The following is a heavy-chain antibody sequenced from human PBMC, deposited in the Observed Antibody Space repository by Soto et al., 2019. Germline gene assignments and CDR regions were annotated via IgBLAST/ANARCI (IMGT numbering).Heavy chain of an antibody. CDR1: GYTFTSYY. J-gene: IGHJ4*02. CDR3: ARVRTDSSGYYYGAFDY. Sequence: ASVKVSCKASGYTFTSYYMHWVRQAPGQGLEWMGIINPSGGSTSYAQKFQGRVTMTRDTSTSTVYMELSSLRSEDTAVYDCARVRTDSSGYYYGAFDYWGQGTLVTVSS. V-gene: IGHV1-46*01. CDR2: INPSGGST. D-gene: IGHD3-22*01.